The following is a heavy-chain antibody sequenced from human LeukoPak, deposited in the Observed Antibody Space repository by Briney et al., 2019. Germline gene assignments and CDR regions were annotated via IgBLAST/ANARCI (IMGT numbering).Heavy chain of an antibody. CDR1: GFSFKDYW. D-gene: IGHD5-12*01. CDR2: ITPDGSGT. Sequence: PGGSLRLSCAASGFSFKDYWMSWVRQAPGKGLEWVADITPDGSGTTYVDSVKGRLTISRDNAKQSLYLQMDTLTAEDTAMYYCARDSGYRERLTGAYWGQGTLVTVSS. V-gene: IGHV3-7*01. J-gene: IGHJ4*02. CDR3: ARDSGYRERLTGAY.